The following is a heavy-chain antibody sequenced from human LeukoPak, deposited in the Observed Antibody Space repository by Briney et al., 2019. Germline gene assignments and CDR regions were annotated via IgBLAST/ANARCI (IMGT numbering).Heavy chain of an antibody. D-gene: IGHD6-13*01. Sequence: SETLSLTCTVSGGSFSSGGQYWSWLRQPPGKGMEWIVYMYNSGSSNYSPSLKSPFTISADTSKNQFSLSLTSVTAADTAVYYCARVPVAGTGPDYWGQGTLVTVSS. J-gene: IGHJ4*02. CDR1: GGSFSSGGQY. V-gene: IGHV4-61*08. CDR2: MYNSGSS. CDR3: ARVPVAGTGPDY.